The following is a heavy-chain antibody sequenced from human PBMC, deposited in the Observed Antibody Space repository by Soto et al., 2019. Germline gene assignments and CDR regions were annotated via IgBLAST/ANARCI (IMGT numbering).Heavy chain of an antibody. Sequence: GGFLRLSCAASGFVFNMYWMHWVRQVPGEGPEWVTRINDDGTRTDYADSAKGRFTISRDNAKDILYLQMNALRVDDTAVYYCIRGPRPSSVGTGAFWGQGTLVTVSS. CDR2: INDDGTRT. D-gene: IGHD3-10*01. J-gene: IGHJ4*02. CDR1: GFVFNMYW. V-gene: IGHV3-74*01. CDR3: IRGPRPSSVGTGAF.